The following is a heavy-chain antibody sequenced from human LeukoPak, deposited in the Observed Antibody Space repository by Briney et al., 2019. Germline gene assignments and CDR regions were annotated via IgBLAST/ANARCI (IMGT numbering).Heavy chain of an antibody. CDR3: TRATGAGLTDY. Sequence: SETLSLTCTVSGGSISSYYWGWIRQPPGKGLEWIGSIYYSGSTYYNPSLKSRVTISVDTSKNQFSLKLSSVTAADTAVYYCTRATGAGLTDYWGQGTLVTVSS. D-gene: IGHD1-1*01. V-gene: IGHV4-39*07. J-gene: IGHJ4*02. CDR1: GGSISSYY. CDR2: IYYSGST.